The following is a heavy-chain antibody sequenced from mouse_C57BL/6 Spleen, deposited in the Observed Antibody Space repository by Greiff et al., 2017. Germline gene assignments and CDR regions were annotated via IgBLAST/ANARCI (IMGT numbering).Heavy chain of an antibody. D-gene: IGHD2-2*01. CDR2: INTSSGYT. V-gene: IGHV1-4*01. CDR3: ARSEGYPLDY. J-gene: IGHJ2*01. CDR1: GYTFTSYT. Sequence: QVKLKESGAELARPGASVKMSCKASGYTFTSYTMHWVKQRPGQGLEWIGYINTSSGYTKYNQKFKDKATLTADKSSSTAYMQLSSLTSDDSAVYYCARSEGYPLDYWGQGTTLTVSS.